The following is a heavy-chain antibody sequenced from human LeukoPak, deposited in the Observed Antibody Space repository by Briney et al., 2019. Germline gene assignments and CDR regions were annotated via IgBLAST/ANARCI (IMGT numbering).Heavy chain of an antibody. V-gene: IGHV4-61*02. CDR2: IYTSGST. J-gene: IGHJ4*02. Sequence: SETLSLTCTVSGASVSGSPYYWSWIRQPAGKGLEWIGRIYTSGSTNYNPSLKSRVTMSVDTSKNQFSLKLSSVTAADTAVYYCARGAAVDYYDSSGYYHYFDYWGQGTLVTVSS. CDR1: GASVSGSPYY. D-gene: IGHD3-22*01. CDR3: ARGAAVDYYDSSGYYHYFDY.